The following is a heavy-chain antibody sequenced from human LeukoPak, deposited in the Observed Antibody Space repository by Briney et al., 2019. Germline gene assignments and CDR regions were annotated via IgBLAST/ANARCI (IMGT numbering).Heavy chain of an antibody. CDR1: GFTFDDYA. Sequence: PGRSLRLSCAASGFTFDDYAMHWVRQAPGKGLEWVSGISWNSAIIAYADSVKGRFTISRDNAKNSLYLQMNSLRAEDMALYYCAKAATYYFYMDVWAKGPRSPSP. CDR2: ISWNSAII. D-gene: IGHD5-12*01. CDR3: AKAATYYFYMDV. V-gene: IGHV3-9*03. J-gene: IGHJ6*03.